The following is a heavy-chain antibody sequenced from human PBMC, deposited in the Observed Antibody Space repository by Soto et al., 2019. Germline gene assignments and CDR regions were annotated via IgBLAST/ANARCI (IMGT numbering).Heavy chain of an antibody. CDR2: ISSSSTI. V-gene: IGHV3-11*04. D-gene: IGHD3-9*01. CDR1: GFTFSDYY. Sequence: PGGSLRLSCTASGFTFSDYYMSWIRQAPGKGLEWVSSISSSSTIYYADSVKGRFTISRDNAKNSLYLQMNSLRAEDTAMCYCARDTAYVLRYPSGGPWGQGTLVTVSS. J-gene: IGHJ5*02. CDR3: ARDTAYVLRYPSGGP.